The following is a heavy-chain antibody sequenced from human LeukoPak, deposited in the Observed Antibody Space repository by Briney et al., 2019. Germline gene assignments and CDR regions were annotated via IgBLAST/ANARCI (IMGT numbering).Heavy chain of an antibody. CDR2: ISSSSSYI. J-gene: IGHJ3*02. V-gene: IGHV3-21*01. CDR3: ARDGELERVDAFDI. Sequence: GGSLRLSCAASGFTFSSYSMNWVRQAPGKGLEWVSSISSSSSYIYYADSVKGRFTISRDNAKNSLYLQMISLRAEDTAVYYCARDGELERVDAFDIWGQGTMVTVSS. CDR1: GFTFSSYS. D-gene: IGHD1-1*01.